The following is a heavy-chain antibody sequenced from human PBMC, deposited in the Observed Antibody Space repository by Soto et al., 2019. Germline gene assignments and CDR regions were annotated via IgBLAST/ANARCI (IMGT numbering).Heavy chain of an antibody. CDR2: IYWDDDK. V-gene: IGHV2-5*02. CDR1: GFSLSTSGVG. CDR3: ARTFCSGGGCYSEFDY. J-gene: IGHJ4*02. D-gene: IGHD2-15*01. Sequence: QITLKEAGPTLVKPTQNLTLTCTFSGFSLSTSGVGVGWIRQPPGKALEWLALIYWDDDKRYSPSLKSRLTITKDTSKNQVVLTMTNMDPVDTATYYCARTFCSGGGCYSEFDYWGQGTLVTVSS.